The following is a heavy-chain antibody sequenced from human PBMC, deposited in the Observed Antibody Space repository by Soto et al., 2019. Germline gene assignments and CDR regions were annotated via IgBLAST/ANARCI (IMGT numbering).Heavy chain of an antibody. CDR2: IYYSGST. D-gene: IGHD2-2*01. CDR1: GYSISTGFN. V-gene: IGHV4-38-2*01. Sequence: PSETLSLTCAVSGYSISTGFNWAWIRQPPGKGLEWIGSIYYSGSTNYNPSLKSRVTMSVDTSKNQFSLKLSSVTSADTAVYYCARYCSSVTCHGFDPWGQGTLVTAPQ. CDR3: ARYCSSVTCHGFDP. J-gene: IGHJ5*02.